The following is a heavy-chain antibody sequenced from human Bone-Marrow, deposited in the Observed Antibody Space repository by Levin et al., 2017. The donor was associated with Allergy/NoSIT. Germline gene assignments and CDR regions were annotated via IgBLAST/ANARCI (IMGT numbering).Heavy chain of an antibody. J-gene: IGHJ4*02. CDR2: IYSFGST. V-gene: IGHV3-66*04. CDR3: ARLDFNYGSYY. D-gene: IGHD3-10*01. Sequence: GESLKISCVVSGFTISNDYMSWVRQASGKGLEWVAVIYSFGSTNYADSVKGRFTIPRANSENTLYLQMNSLRAEDTAIYYCARLDFNYGSYYWGQGTLVTVSS. CDR1: GFTISNDY.